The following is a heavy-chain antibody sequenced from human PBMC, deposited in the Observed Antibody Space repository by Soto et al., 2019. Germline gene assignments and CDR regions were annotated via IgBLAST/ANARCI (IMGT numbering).Heavy chain of an antibody. J-gene: IGHJ4*02. CDR3: ARAPRGFSAYDASLQIDS. Sequence: QVQLVESGGGVVQPGRSLRLSCAASESTFSNSGMHWVRQAPGKGLKWVAVISNDGSDKYYADSVKGRFTISRENSKKTLFLQMNSLRPEDTAVYYCARAPRGFSAYDASLQIDSWGQGTLVPVSS. CDR1: ESTFSNSG. CDR2: ISNDGSDK. V-gene: IGHV3-30*03. D-gene: IGHD5-12*01.